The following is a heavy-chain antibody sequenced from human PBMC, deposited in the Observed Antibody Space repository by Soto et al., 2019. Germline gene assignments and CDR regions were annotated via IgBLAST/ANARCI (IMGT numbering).Heavy chain of an antibody. CDR3: AKAIGGAGTRGGIDV. Sequence: EVQLLESGGGLVQPGGSLRLSCAASGFTFSNYAMSWVRQAHGKGLEWVSAISASGGTTYYADSAKGRFTISRDNSKNTLYLQMNSLRAEDTAVYYCAKAIGGAGTRGGIDVWGQGTTVTVSS. D-gene: IGHD6-13*01. CDR1: GFTFSNYA. CDR2: ISASGGTT. J-gene: IGHJ6*02. V-gene: IGHV3-23*01.